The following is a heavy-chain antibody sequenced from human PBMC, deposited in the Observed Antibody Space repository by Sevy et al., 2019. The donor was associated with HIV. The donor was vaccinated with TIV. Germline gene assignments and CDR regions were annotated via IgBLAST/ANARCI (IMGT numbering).Heavy chain of an antibody. V-gene: IGHV4-30-2*01. CDR2: IYHSGST. J-gene: IGHJ5*02. CDR1: GGSISSGGYS. CDR3: ARSFGSASWLSQGWFDP. Sequence: SETLSLTCAVSGGSISSGGYSWSWIRQPPGKGLEWIGYIYHSGSTYYNPSLKSRVTISVDRSKNQFSLKLSSVTAADTAGYYCARSFGSASWLSQGWFDPWGQGTLVTVSS. D-gene: IGHD3-22*01.